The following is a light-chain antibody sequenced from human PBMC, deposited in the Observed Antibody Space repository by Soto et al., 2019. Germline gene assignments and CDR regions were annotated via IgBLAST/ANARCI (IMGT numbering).Light chain of an antibody. CDR3: QQSLT. CDR2: GAS. V-gene: IGKV3-20*01. Sequence: EIVLTQSPGTLSLSPGERSTLSCRASQSVSSSYLAWYQQKPGQAPRLLIYGASRRATGIPDRFSGSGSGTDFTLTISRVEAEYFAVYYCQQSLTFGGGTKVEIK. J-gene: IGKJ4*01. CDR1: QSVSSSY.